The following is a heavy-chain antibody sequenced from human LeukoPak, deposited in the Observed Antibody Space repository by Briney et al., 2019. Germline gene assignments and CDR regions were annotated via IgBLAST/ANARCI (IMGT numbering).Heavy chain of an antibody. Sequence: GGSLRLSCAASGFTVSSNYMSWVRKAPGQGLEWVSVIYSGGSTYYADSVKGRFTISRDNSKNTLYLQMNSLRAEDTAVYYCARETSNYALGDWGQGTLVTVSS. CDR1: GFTVSSNY. J-gene: IGHJ4*02. V-gene: IGHV3-53*01. CDR3: ARETSNYALGD. CDR2: IYSGGST. D-gene: IGHD3-16*01.